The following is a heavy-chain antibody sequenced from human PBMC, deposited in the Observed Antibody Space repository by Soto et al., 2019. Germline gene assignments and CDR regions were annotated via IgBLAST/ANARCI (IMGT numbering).Heavy chain of an antibody. D-gene: IGHD3-3*01. J-gene: IGHJ6*02. CDR3: AKATGIFGGVSGFDYYYEMDI. CDR2: ISYDGSKE. CDR1: GFTFSSYG. Sequence: PGGSLRLSCGASGFTFSSYGMHWVRQAPGKGLDCMTVISYDGSKEYYADSVKGRFSISRDNSKNTLYLQMDSLTIDDMAVFYCAKATGIFGGVSGFDYYYEMDIWGQGTTVTVSS. V-gene: IGHV3-30*18.